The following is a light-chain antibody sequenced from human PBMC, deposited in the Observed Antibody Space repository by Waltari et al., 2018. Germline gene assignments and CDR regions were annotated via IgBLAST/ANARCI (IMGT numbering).Light chain of an antibody. Sequence: TQSPGTLSLSPGERATLSCRASQSISKYLAWYQQKPCQAPRLLIYHASSRAAGIPDRFSGSGSGTDFSLSISRLEPEDFAVYYCQHYESLPVTFGQGTKVEIK. CDR1: QSISKY. J-gene: IGKJ1*01. V-gene: IGKV3-20*01. CDR2: HAS. CDR3: QHYESLPVT.